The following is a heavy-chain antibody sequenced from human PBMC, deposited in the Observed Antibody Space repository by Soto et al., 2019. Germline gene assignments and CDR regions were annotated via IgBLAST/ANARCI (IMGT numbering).Heavy chain of an antibody. Sequence: QVQLQESGPGLVKPSETLSLSCGVSGGAISQYYWSWIRQPAGQGLEWIGRIYSGGSTNYHPSLESRSTMSVDTPKNQFSRKLSSGTAADTAVYYCATGPGGFGDFSLAYWGQGTLVTAAS. D-gene: IGHD3-10*01. CDR2: IYSGGST. J-gene: IGHJ4*02. CDR1: GGAISQYY. V-gene: IGHV4-4*07. CDR3: ATGPGGFGDFSLAY.